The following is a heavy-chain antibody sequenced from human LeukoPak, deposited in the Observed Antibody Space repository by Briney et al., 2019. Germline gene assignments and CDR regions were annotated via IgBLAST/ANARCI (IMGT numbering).Heavy chain of an antibody. Sequence: SAKVSCKASGGTFSSYAISWVRQAPGQGLEWMGRIIPILGIANYAQKFQGRVTITADKSTSTAYMELSSLRSEDTAVYYCARAQVGATTDYWGQGTLVTVSS. D-gene: IGHD1-26*01. CDR2: IIPILGIA. J-gene: IGHJ4*02. CDR1: GGTFSSYA. V-gene: IGHV1-69*04. CDR3: ARAQVGATTDY.